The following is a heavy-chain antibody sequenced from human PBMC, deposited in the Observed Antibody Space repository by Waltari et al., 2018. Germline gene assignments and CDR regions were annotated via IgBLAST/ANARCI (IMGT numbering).Heavy chain of an antibody. J-gene: IGHJ3*02. CDR3: TTALGSNVYDAFDI. V-gene: IGHV3-15*01. Sequence: VKPVESGGGLVKPGGSLRLSCVASGITFNTAWMSWVRQAPGQGLEWVGRIKSKSDGGTTTYAAPVEARFTISRDDSKNTLYLQMNSLKTEDSAVYYCTTALGSNVYDAFDIWGHGTVVTVSS. CDR1: GITFNTAW. D-gene: IGHD1-26*01. CDR2: IKSKSDGGTT.